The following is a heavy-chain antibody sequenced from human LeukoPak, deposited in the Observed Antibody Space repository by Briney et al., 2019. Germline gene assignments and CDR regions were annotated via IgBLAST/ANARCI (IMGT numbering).Heavy chain of an antibody. D-gene: IGHD3-3*01. CDR3: AKDLNYDFWSGTFDY. Sequence: GGSLRLSFAASGFTFRNYAMHWVRQAPGKGLEYVSAISSNGGSTYYANSVKDRFTISRDNSKNSLYLQMNSLRAEDMALYYCAKDLNYDFWSGTFDYWGQGTLVTVSS. V-gene: IGHV3-64*01. CDR1: GFTFRNYA. J-gene: IGHJ4*02. CDR2: ISSNGGST.